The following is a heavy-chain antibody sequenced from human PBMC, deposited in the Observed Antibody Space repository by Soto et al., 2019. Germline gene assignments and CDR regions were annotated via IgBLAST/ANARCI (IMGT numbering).Heavy chain of an antibody. D-gene: IGHD3-3*01. CDR2: IYYSGST. J-gene: IGHJ6*02. CDR1: GGSISSYY. V-gene: IGHV4-59*01. Sequence: SETLSLTCTVSGGSISSYYWSWIRQPPGKGLEWIGYIYYSGSTNYNPSLKSRVTISVDTSKNQFSLKLSSVTAADTAVYYCARVPPPTYYDFWSGYPAYGMDVWRQGTTVTVSS. CDR3: ARVPPPTYYDFWSGYPAYGMDV.